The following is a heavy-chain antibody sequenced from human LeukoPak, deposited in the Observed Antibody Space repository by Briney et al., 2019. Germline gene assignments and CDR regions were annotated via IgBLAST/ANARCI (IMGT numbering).Heavy chain of an antibody. CDR1: GYTFTSYD. CDR2: MNPKSGNT. J-gene: IGHJ6*03. V-gene: IGHV1-8*02. D-gene: IGHD3-10*01. CDR3: ARGDRDYYYYYMDV. Sequence: ASVTVSCKASGYTFTSYDLNWVRQPTGQGLEWMGWMNPKSGNTGYAQTFQGRVTMTRDTSTSTVYMELSSLRSEDKAVYYCARGDRDYYYYYMDVWGKGTTVTISS.